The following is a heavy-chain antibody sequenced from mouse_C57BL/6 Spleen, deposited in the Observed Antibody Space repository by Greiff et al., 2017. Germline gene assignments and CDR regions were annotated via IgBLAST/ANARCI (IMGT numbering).Heavy chain of an antibody. D-gene: IGHD2-1*01. CDR3: ARLYGNYVWYFDV. V-gene: IGHV7-3*01. J-gene: IGHJ1*03. CDR1: GFTFTDYY. CDR2: IRNKANGYTT. Sequence: EVMLVESGGGLVQPGGSLSLSCAASGFTFTDYYMSWVRQPPGKALEWLGFIRNKANGYTTDYSASVKGRFTISRDNSQSILYLQKNALRAEDSATYYCARLYGNYVWYFDVWGTGTTVTVSS.